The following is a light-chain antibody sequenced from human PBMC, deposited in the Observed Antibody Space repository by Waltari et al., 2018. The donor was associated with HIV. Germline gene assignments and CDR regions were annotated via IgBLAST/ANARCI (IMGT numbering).Light chain of an antibody. V-gene: IGLV1-40*01. CDR1: RSNIGADYG. Sequence: QSVLTQPPSVSGAPGQTVTISCTGSRSNIGADYGVHWYQQVPGTAPRLLIYDNNYRPSGVPDRFSASKSGASASLAISGLQVEDEAYYYCQSFDSALGGVFGGGTKLTVL. CDR2: DNN. J-gene: IGLJ3*02. CDR3: QSFDSALGGV.